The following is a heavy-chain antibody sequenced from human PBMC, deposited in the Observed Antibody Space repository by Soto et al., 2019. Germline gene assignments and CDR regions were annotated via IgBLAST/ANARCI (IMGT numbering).Heavy chain of an antibody. CDR1: GFTFSSYG. Sequence: GGSLRLSCAASGFTFSSYGMHWVRQAPGKGLEWVAVIWYDGSNKYYADSVKGRFTISRDNSKNTLYLQMNSLRAEDTAVYYCARAMIDTYYYYGMDVWGQGTTVTVSS. CDR3: ARAMIDTYYYYGMDV. CDR2: IWYDGSNK. V-gene: IGHV3-33*01. J-gene: IGHJ6*02. D-gene: IGHD3-22*01.